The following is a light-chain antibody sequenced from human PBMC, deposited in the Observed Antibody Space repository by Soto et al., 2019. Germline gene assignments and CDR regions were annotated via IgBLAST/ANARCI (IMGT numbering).Light chain of an antibody. J-gene: IGLJ1*01. CDR2: DVS. V-gene: IGLV2-11*01. CDR3: CSYAGRYTYV. Sequence: QSALTQPRSVSGSPGQSVTISCTGTSSDVGGYNYVSWYQQHPGKAPKLMICDVSKRPSGVPDHFSGSKSGNTASLTISGLRADDEADYFCCSYAGRYTYVFGTGTKLTVL. CDR1: SSDVGGYNY.